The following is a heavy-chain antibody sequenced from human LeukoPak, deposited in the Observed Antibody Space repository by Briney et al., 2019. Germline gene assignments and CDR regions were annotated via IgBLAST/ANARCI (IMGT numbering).Heavy chain of an antibody. CDR2: ISSSSSYI. J-gene: IGHJ6*03. CDR3: ARGDSGYDLGYYYYYMDV. CDR1: GFTFSSYS. D-gene: IGHD5-12*01. Sequence: PGGSLRLSCAASGFTFSSYSMNWVRQAPGKGLEWVSSISSSSSYIYYADSVKGRFTISRDNAKNSLYLQMNSLRAEDTAVYYCARGDSGYDLGYYYYYMDVWGKGTTVTVSS. V-gene: IGHV3-21*01.